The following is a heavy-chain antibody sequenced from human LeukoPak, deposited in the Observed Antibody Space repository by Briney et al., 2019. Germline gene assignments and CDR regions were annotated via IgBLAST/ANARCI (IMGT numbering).Heavy chain of an antibody. J-gene: IGHJ4*02. D-gene: IGHD3-3*01. CDR2: INPNTGGT. Sequence: GASVKVSCKTSGYTFSGYFIHWIRQAPGQGLEWMGRINPNTGGTNYAQKFQGRVTMTSDSSIRSAYMDLSRLSLDDSAVYYCALGGSLGFEWLVYYFDPWGQGSLVLVSS. CDR3: ALGGSLGFEWLVYYFDP. CDR1: GYTFSGYF. V-gene: IGHV1-2*06.